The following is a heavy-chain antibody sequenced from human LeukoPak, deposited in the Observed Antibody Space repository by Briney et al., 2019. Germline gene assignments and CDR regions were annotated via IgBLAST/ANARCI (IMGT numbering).Heavy chain of an antibody. CDR2: IYYSGST. J-gene: IGHJ6*03. V-gene: IGHV4-59*01. CDR3: ARGYFPYMDV. Sequence: TSETLSLTCTVSGDPISSYYWSWIRQPPGKGLEWIGHIYYSGSTNYNPSLKSRVTIPIDTTKNQFSLKLSSVTAADTAVYYCARGYFPYMDVWGKGTTVTVSS. D-gene: IGHD1-1*01. CDR1: GDPISSYY.